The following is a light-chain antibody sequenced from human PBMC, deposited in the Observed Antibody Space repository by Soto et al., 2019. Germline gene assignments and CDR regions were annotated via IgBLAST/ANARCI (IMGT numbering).Light chain of an antibody. CDR2: EVS. Sequence: QSALTQPPSASGSPGQSVTISCTGTSSDVGGYNYVFWYQQHPRKAPKLMIYEVSKRPSGVPDRFSGYKSGNTASLTVSGLQVEDEADYYCSSFEASNNLLFGGGTKLTVL. CDR3: SSFEASNNLL. V-gene: IGLV2-8*01. CDR1: SSDVGGYNY. J-gene: IGLJ2*01.